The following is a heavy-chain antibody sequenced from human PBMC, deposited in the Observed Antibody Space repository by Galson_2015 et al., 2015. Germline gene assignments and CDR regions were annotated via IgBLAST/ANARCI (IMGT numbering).Heavy chain of an antibody. V-gene: IGHV3-74*01. CDR3: AREFYYDRSGYYGDYFDY. J-gene: IGHJ4*02. Sequence: SLRLSCAASGFTFSNYWMHWVRHAPGKGLVCVSRINSDGSTTSYAGSVKGRFTIPRDNAKDTLYLQMNSLRADDTAVYYCAREFYYDRSGYYGDYFDYWGQGTLVTVSS. D-gene: IGHD3-22*01. CDR1: GFTFSNYW. CDR2: INSDGSTT.